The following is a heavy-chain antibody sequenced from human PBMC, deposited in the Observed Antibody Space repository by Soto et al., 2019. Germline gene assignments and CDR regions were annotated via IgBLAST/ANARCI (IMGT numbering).Heavy chain of an antibody. CDR2: IYSGGST. V-gene: IGHV3-53*02. D-gene: IGHD3-22*01. J-gene: IGHJ4*02. CDR1: GFTVSSNY. Sequence: EVQLVETGGGLIQPGGSLRLSCAASGFTVSSNYMSWVRHAPGKGLEWVSVIYSGGSTYYADYVKGRVTISRDHSKNTLYLQMNSLRAEDTAVYYCARLDSSGYYFDYWGQGTLVTVSS. CDR3: ARLDSSGYYFDY.